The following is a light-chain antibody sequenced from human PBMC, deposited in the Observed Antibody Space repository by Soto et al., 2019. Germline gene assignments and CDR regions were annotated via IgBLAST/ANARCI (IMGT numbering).Light chain of an antibody. J-gene: IGLJ2*01. CDR1: SSDVGSYNL. V-gene: IGLV2-23*02. CDR3: CSYAGSSPV. CDR2: EVS. Sequence: QSALTQPASVSGSPGQSITISCTGTSSDVGSYNLVSWYQQHPGKAPKLMIYEVSKRPSGVSNRFSGSKSGNTASLTSSGLQAEDEADYYCCSYAGSSPVFGGGTKVTVL.